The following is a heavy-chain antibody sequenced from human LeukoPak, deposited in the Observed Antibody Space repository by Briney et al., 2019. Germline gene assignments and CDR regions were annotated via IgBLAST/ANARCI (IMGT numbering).Heavy chain of an antibody. CDR2: IRYDGSNK. Sequence: PGGSLRLSCAASGFTFSSYGMHWVRQAPGKGLEWVAFIRYDGSNKYYADSVKGRFTISRDNFKNTLYLQMNSLRAEDTAVYYCARQVGVVKDPWWFDPWGQGTLVTVSS. CDR1: GFTFSSYG. J-gene: IGHJ5*02. D-gene: IGHD3-3*01. CDR3: ARQVGVVKDPWWFDP. V-gene: IGHV3-30*02.